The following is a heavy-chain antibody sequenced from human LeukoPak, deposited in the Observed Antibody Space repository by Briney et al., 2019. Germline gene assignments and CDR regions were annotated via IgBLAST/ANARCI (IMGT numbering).Heavy chain of an antibody. D-gene: IGHD2-2*01. V-gene: IGHV3-23*01. J-gene: IGHJ3*02. CDR2: ISGSGGIT. CDR1: GFTFSSYA. CDR3: AKDGVIVVVPAAATDAFDI. Sequence: PGGSLRLSCAASGFTFSSYAMSWVRQAPGKGVEWVSAISGSGGITYYADSVKGRFTISRDNSKNTLYLQMNSLRAEDTAVYYCAKDGVIVVVPAAATDAFDIWGQGTMVTVSS.